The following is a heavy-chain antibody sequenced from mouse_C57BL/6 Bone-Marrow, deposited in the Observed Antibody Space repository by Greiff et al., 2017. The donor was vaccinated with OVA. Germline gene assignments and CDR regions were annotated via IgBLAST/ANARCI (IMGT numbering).Heavy chain of an antibody. CDR3: ARGYVVKELIDY. J-gene: IGHJ2*01. CDR2: ISDGGSYT. D-gene: IGHD1-3*01. V-gene: IGHV5-4*03. CDR1: GFTFSSYA. Sequence: EVKLMESGGGLVKPGGSLKLSCAASGFTFSSYAMSWVRQTPEKRLEWVATISDGGSYTYYPDNVKGRFTIARDNAKNNQYLQMSHLKSEDTAMYYCARGYVVKELIDYWGQGTTLTVSS.